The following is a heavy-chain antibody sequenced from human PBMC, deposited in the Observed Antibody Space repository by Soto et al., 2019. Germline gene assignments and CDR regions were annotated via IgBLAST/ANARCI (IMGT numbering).Heavy chain of an antibody. CDR3: SRSMYSTSAQLYYGMDV. Sequence: PSEPLSLTCAVSGYSIRSGYFWGWSRQPPGRALEWIGSMYHSGITYYNLSLKSRVTTTVDTSKNQLSLKLSTATAADTAVYYCSRSMYSTSAQLYYGMDVWGRGTTVTVSS. CDR2: MYHSGIT. D-gene: IGHD6-6*01. J-gene: IGHJ6*02. CDR1: GYSIRSGYF. V-gene: IGHV4-38-2*01.